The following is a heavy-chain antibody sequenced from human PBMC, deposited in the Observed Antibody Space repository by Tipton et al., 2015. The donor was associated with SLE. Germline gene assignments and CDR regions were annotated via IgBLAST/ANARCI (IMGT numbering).Heavy chain of an antibody. Sequence: SLRLSCAASGFTFRSYSMNWVRQAPGKGLEWVSSISSSSSYIHYADSVKGRFTVSRDNAKNSLSLQMNSLRAEDTGVYYCARALDYWGQGTLVTVSS. V-gene: IGHV3-21*03. CDR2: ISSSSSYI. CDR3: ARALDY. CDR1: GFTFRSYS. J-gene: IGHJ4*02.